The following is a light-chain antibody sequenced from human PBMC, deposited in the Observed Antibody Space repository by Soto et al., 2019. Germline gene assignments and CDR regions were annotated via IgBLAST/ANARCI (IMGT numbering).Light chain of an antibody. CDR1: SSDVDTYKY. CDR3: HSYTRSSTYV. V-gene: IGLV2-14*01. J-gene: IGLJ1*01. CDR2: EVS. Sequence: QSALTQPASVSGSPGQSITISCTGTSSDVDTYKYVSWYQQHPGKAPKLIIYEVSHRPSGVSDRFSGSKSGNTASLTISGLLPEDEADYYCHSYTRSSTYVFGSGTKLTVL.